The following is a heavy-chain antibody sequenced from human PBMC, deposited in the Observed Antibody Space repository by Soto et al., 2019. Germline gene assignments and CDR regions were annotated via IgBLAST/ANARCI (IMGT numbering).Heavy chain of an antibody. CDR2: INHSGST. CDR1: GGSFSCYY. CDR3: ARANMGARYRY. D-gene: IGHD1-26*01. V-gene: IGHV4-34*01. Sequence: PSETLSLTCAVYGGSFSCYYWSWTRQPPGKGLEWIGEINHSGSTSYNPSLKSRVTISVDTSKDQFSLKLSSVTAADTAVYYCARANMGARYRYWGQGTLVTVSS. J-gene: IGHJ4*02.